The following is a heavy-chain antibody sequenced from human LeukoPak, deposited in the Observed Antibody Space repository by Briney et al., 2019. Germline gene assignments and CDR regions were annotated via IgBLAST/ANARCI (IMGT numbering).Heavy chain of an antibody. D-gene: IGHD3-22*01. V-gene: IGHV3-23*01. CDR2: VSGSGGDT. J-gene: IGHJ4*02. Sequence: GGSLRLSCAASGFPFSSYAMSWVRQGAGKGLEWVSAVSGSGGDTYYADSVKGRFTISRDNSKNTLYLQMNSLRAEDTAVYYCAKPHYYDSSGHPSSFEYWGQGTLVTVSS. CDR1: GFPFSSYA. CDR3: AKPHYYDSSGHPSSFEY.